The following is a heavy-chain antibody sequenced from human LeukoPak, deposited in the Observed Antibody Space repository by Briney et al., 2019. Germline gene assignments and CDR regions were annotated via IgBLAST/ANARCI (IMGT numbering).Heavy chain of an antibody. CDR2: INPSGGST. CDR1: GYTFTSYY. CDR3: ARDGPPGSSWYAVPFDY. V-gene: IGHV1-46*01. J-gene: IGHJ4*02. D-gene: IGHD6-13*01. Sequence: GASVKVSCKASGYTFTSYYMHWVRQAPGQGLEWMGIINPSGGSTSYAQKFQGRVTMTRDTSTSTVHMELSSLRSEDTAVYYCARDGPPGSSWYAVPFDYWGQGTLVTVSS.